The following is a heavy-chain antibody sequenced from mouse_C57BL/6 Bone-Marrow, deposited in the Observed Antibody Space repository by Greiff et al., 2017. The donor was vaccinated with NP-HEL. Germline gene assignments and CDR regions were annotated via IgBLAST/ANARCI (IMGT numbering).Heavy chain of an antibody. V-gene: IGHV5-4*03. CDR1: GFTFSSYA. Sequence: EVKLVESGGGLVKPGGSLKLSCAASGFTFSSYAMSWVRQTPEKRLEWVATISDGGSYTYYPDNVKGRFTISRDNAKNNLYLQMSHLKSEDTAMYYCARLIYSDYWGQGTTLTVSS. J-gene: IGHJ2*01. CDR2: ISDGGSYT. CDR3: ARLIYSDY.